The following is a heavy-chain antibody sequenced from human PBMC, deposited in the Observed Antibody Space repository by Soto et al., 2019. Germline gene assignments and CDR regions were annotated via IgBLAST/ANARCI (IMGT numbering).Heavy chain of an antibody. Sequence: GGSLRLSCAASGFTFSIYAMNWVRQAPGKGLEWVSTISSGANTHYPDSVKGRFTISRDNSKNTLYLQMNSLRAEDTAVYYCAKDTTGYSSDWGQGTLVTVSS. J-gene: IGHJ4*02. V-gene: IGHV3-23*01. CDR1: GFTFSIYA. CDR3: AKDTTGYSSD. D-gene: IGHD6-19*01. CDR2: ISSGANT.